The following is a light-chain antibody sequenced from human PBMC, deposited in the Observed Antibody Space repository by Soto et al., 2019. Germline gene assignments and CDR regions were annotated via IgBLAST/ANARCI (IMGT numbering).Light chain of an antibody. V-gene: IGLV2-14*01. CDR1: SSDVGGYHY. Sequence: QSALTQPASVSGSPGQSITISCTGTSSDVGGYHYVSWYQQHPGKAPTLMIYDVSNRPSGVSNRFSGSKSGNTASLTISGLQAEDEADYYCRSYTSSSNLVFGGGTKLTVL. CDR3: RSYTSSSNLV. CDR2: DVS. J-gene: IGLJ3*02.